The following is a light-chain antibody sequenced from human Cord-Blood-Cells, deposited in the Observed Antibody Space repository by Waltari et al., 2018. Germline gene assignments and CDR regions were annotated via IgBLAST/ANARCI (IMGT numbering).Light chain of an antibody. Sequence: EIVLTQSPATLSLSPGERVTLSCRASQSVSSYLAWYQQKPGQAPRLLIYDASNRATGIPARFSGSWSGTDFTLTISSLEPEDFAVYYCQQRSNWPPNTFGGGTKVEIK. V-gene: IGKV3-11*01. CDR3: QQRSNWPPNT. J-gene: IGKJ4*01. CDR1: QSVSSY. CDR2: DAS.